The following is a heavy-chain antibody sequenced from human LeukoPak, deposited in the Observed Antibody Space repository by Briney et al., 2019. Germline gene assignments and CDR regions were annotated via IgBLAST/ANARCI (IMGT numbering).Heavy chain of an antibody. V-gene: IGHV4-39*07. D-gene: IGHD6-13*01. CDR1: GGSISSSSYY. J-gene: IGHJ4*02. Sequence: SETLSLTCTVSGGSISSSSYYWGWIRQPPGKGLEWIGSIYYSGSTYYNPSLKSRVTISVDTSKNQFSLKLSSVTAADTAVYYCARGRSFSSSSWYYSDYWGQGTLVTVSS. CDR2: IYYSGST. CDR3: ARGRSFSSSSWYYSDY.